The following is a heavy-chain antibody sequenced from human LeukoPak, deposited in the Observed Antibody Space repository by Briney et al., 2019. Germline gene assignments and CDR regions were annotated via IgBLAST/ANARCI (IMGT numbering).Heavy chain of an antibody. CDR1: GYTFTSYA. D-gene: IGHD3-10*01. CDR3: ASGYYYGSGSYAGMDV. V-gene: IGHV1-3*01. Sequence: GASVKVSCKASGYTFTSYAMHWVRQAPGQRLEWMGWINAGNGNTKYSQKFQGRVTITRDTSVSTAYMELSSLRPEDTAVYYCASGYYYGSGSYAGMDVWGKGTTVTVSS. CDR2: INAGNGNT. J-gene: IGHJ6*04.